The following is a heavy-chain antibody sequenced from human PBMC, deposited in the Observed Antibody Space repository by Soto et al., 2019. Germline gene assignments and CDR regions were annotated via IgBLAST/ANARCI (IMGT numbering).Heavy chain of an antibody. D-gene: IGHD2-2*01. CDR1: GWPLSSGGYP. CDR3: ARVPDR. V-gene: IGHV4-30-2*01. J-gene: IGHJ5*02. Sequence: PQEVRLGLVKPFKDLFLTCAGSGWPLSSGGYPRRWIRQPPGKGLEWIGYIYHSGSTYYNPSLKSRVTISVDRSKNQFSLKLSSVTAADTAVYYCARVPDRWGQGTLVTVSS. CDR2: IYHSGST.